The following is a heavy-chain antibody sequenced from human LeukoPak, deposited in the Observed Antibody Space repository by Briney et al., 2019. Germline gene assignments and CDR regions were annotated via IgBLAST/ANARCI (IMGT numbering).Heavy chain of an antibody. D-gene: IGHD6-19*01. CDR3: AITAGIAVAGTS. J-gene: IGHJ4*02. CDR2: IYHSGST. CDR1: GGSISSSGYY. Sequence: SETLSLTCTVSGGSISSSGYYWGWIRQPPGKGLEWIGSIYHSGSTYYNPSLKSRVTISVDTSKNQFSLKLSSVTAADTAVYYCAITAGIAVAGTSWGQGTLVTVSS. V-gene: IGHV4-39*07.